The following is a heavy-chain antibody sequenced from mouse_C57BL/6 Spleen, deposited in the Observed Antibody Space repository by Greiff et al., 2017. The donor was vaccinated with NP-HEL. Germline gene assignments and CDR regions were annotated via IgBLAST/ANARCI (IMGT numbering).Heavy chain of an antibody. D-gene: IGHD3-2*02. CDR3: ARVQAAFDY. V-gene: IGHV5-4*03. CDR1: GFTFSSYA. CDR2: ISDGGSYT. J-gene: IGHJ2*01. Sequence: EVMLVESGGGLVKPGGSLKLSCAASGFTFSSYAMSWVRQTPAKRLEWVATISDGGSYTYYPDNVKGRFTISRDNAKNNLYLQMSHLKSEDKAMYYCARVQAAFDYWGQGTTLTVSS.